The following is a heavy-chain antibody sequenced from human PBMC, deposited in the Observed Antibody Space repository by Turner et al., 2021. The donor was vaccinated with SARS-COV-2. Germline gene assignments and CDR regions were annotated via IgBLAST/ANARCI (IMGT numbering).Heavy chain of an antibody. CDR1: CASINSYY. V-gene: IGHV4-59*01. Sequence: QVLLQGSGPGLVKPSETLSLTCTVSCASINSYYWAWIRQPPGKRLEWIGYIYYRGSTNYNPSLKSRVTISVDTSKNQFSLKLTSVTAADTAVYYCARELSNNWFDPWGQGTLVTVSS. CDR2: IYYRGST. J-gene: IGHJ5*02. CDR3: ARELSNNWFDP.